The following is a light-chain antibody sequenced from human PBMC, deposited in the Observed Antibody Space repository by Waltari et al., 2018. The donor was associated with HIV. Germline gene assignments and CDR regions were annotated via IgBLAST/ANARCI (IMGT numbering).Light chain of an antibody. CDR3: QSYDTSLSAVV. V-gene: IGLV1-40*01. J-gene: IGLJ3*02. CDR2: DNN. Sequence: QSVVTQPPSVSGAPGQRITISCSGSSSNLGAGYDVHWYQQLPGTAPKVIIYDNNKRPSGVPDRCAGSKSGTSASLAITGLQAEDEAEYYCQSYDTSLSAVVFGGGTTLTVL. CDR1: SSNLGAGYD.